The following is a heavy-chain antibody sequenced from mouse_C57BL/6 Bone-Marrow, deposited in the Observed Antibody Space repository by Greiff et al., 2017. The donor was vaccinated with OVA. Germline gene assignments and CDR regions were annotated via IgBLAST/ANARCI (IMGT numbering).Heavy chain of an antibody. CDR2: ISSGSSTI. D-gene: IGHD1-1*01. CDR1: GFTFSDYG. V-gene: IGHV5-17*01. J-gene: IGHJ1*03. CDR3: ARGGTTVVAPYWYFDV. Sequence: VQLKQSGGGLVKPGGSLKLSCAASGFTFSDYGMHWVRQAPEKGLEWVAYISSGSSTIYYADTVKGRFTISRDNAMITLFLQMTGLRSEDTAMYYCARGGTTVVAPYWYFDVWGTGTTVTVSS.